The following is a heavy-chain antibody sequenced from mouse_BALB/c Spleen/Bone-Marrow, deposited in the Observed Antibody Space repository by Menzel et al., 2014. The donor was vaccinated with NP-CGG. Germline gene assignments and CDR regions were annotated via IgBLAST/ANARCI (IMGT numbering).Heavy chain of an antibody. J-gene: IGHJ2*01. CDR3: ARSYGNYVDY. Sequence: LQESGAELAEPGAPVKMSCKASGYTFTNYWMHWVKQRPGQGLEWIGYINPSTGYTDYNQKFKDKATLTADKSSSTAYMQLSSLTSEDSAVYYCARSYGNYVDYWGQGTTLTVSS. CDR1: GYTFTNYW. D-gene: IGHD2-1*01. CDR2: INPSTGYT. V-gene: IGHV1-7*01.